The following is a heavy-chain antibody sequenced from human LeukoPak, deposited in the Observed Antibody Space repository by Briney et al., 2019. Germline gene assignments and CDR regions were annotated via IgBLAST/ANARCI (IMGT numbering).Heavy chain of an antibody. J-gene: IGHJ4*02. CDR2: ISGSGGST. CDR1: GFTFSSYA. Sequence: PGGSLRLSCAASGFTFSSYAMSWVRQAPGKGLEWVSAISGSGGSTYYADSVKGRFTISRDNSKNTLYLQMNSLRAEDTAVYYCAKGSSGWFGELSTGLLDYWGQRTLVTVSS. V-gene: IGHV3-23*01. CDR3: AKGSSGWFGELSTGLLDY. D-gene: IGHD3-10*01.